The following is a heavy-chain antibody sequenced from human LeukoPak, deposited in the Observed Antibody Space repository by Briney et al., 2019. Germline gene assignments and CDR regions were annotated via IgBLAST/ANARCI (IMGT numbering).Heavy chain of an antibody. Sequence: SETLSLTCAVSGGSISSSNWWGWVRQPPGKGLEWIGEIYHSGSTNYNPSLKSRVPISVDKSKTQFSLKRSSVTAADTAVYYCARVLETLLWFGGLYYFDYWGQGTLVTVSS. V-gene: IGHV4-4*02. J-gene: IGHJ4*02. CDR3: ARVLETLLWFGGLYYFDY. CDR2: IYHSGST. D-gene: IGHD3-10*01. CDR1: GGSISSSNW.